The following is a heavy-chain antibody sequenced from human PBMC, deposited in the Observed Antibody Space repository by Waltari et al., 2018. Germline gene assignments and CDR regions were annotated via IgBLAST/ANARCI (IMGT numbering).Heavy chain of an antibody. J-gene: IGHJ4*02. CDR1: GGTFSSSA. D-gene: IGHD2-21*01. CDR2: IIPIFGTA. V-gene: IGHV1-69*05. Sequence: QLQLVQSGPEVKKPASSVKVSCKASGGTFSSSAITWVGQAPGQGLEWMGGIIPIFGTANYAQKFQGRVTITTDESTSTAYMELSSLRSEDTAVYYCARCGGDCYGFDYWGQGTLVTVSS. CDR3: ARCGGDCYGFDY.